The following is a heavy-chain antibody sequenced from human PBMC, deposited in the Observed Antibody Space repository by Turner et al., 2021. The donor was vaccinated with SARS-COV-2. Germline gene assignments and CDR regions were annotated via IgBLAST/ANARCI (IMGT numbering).Heavy chain of an antibody. Sequence: QVPLVQSGAEVKKPGGSGKDSCEASGFIFTRYDINWVRQATGLGLEWMGWMNPDSGNTAYAQKFQGRVTITRNTSISTAYMELSSLRSEDTAVYYCARGGYCSSTSCSPYWYFDLWGRGTLVTVSS. CDR2: MNPDSGNT. D-gene: IGHD2-2*01. CDR3: ARGGYCSSTSCSPYWYFDL. CDR1: GFIFTRYD. V-gene: IGHV1-8*03. J-gene: IGHJ2*01.